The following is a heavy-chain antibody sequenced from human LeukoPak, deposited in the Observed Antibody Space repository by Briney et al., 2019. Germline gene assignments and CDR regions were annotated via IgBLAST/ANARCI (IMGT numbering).Heavy chain of an antibody. CDR3: ARGRTWIQLTSIQG. V-gene: IGHV3-7*04. Sequence: GGSLRLSCAASGFTFSSYWMTWVRQAPGKGLEWVANIKQDGSEKYYVDSVKGRFTISRDNAKNSLYLQMNSLRAEDTVVYYCARGRTWIQLTSIQGGGQGTLVTVSS. J-gene: IGHJ4*02. D-gene: IGHD5-18*01. CDR2: IKQDGSEK. CDR1: GFTFSSYW.